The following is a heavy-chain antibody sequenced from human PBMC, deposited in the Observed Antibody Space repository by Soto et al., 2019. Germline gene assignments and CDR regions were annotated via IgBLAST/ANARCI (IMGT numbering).Heavy chain of an antibody. CDR2: IKEDGSDK. V-gene: IGHV3-7*01. CDR1: GFTFNRYY. Sequence: GGSLRLSCAASGFTFNRYYMSWVRQAPGKGLDWVANIKEDGSDKYYVDSVKGRFTISRDNTKNSLYLQMNSLRAEDTAVYYCGAGYCSGSKGPNWFDPWGKGALVTVAS. J-gene: IGHJ5*02. CDR3: GAGYCSGSKGPNWFDP. D-gene: IGHD2-15*01.